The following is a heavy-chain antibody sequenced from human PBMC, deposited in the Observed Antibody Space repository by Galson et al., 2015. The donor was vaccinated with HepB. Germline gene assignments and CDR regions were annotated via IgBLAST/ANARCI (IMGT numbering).Heavy chain of an antibody. D-gene: IGHD1-1*01. V-gene: IGHV4-4*02. J-gene: IGHJ6*02. Sequence: ETLSLTCAVSGGSISSSNWWSWVRQPPGKGLEWIGEIYHSGSTNYNPSLKSRVTISVDKSKNQFSLKLSSVTAADTAVYYCARDRGTGIYYYYGMDVWGQGTTVTVSS. CDR1: GGSISSSNW. CDR2: IYHSGST. CDR3: ARDRGTGIYYYYGMDV.